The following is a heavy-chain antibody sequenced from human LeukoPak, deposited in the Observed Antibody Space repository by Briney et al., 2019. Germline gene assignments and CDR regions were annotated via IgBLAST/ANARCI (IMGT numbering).Heavy chain of an antibody. Sequence: GGSLRLSCAASGFTFDDYGMSWVRQAPGKGLEWVSGINWNGGSTGYADSVKGRFTISRDNAKNSLYLQMNSLRAEDTALYYCARDLRFLESRTLGIWGQGTMVTVSS. CDR1: GFTFDDYG. V-gene: IGHV3-20*04. D-gene: IGHD3-3*01. CDR2: INWNGGST. CDR3: ARDLRFLESRTLGI. J-gene: IGHJ3*02.